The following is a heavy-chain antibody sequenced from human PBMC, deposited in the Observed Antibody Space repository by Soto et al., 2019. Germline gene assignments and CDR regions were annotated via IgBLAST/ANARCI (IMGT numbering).Heavy chain of an antibody. CDR1: GFTFTSSA. CDR2: IVVGSGNT. D-gene: IGHD6-19*01. V-gene: IGHV1-58*01. Sequence: GASVKVSCKASGFTFTSSAVQWVRQARGQRLEWIGWIVVGSGNTNYAQKFQERVTISRDMSTSTAYMELNSLRSEDTAVYYCAAYSSGWTGFDYWGQGTQVTVSS. CDR3: AAYSSGWTGFDY. J-gene: IGHJ4*02.